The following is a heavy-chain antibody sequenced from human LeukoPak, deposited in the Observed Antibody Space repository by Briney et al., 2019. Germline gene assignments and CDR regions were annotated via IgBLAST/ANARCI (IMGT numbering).Heavy chain of an antibody. V-gene: IGHV3-13*01. CDR3: ARVAKERVGGVYYFDY. D-gene: IGHD1-1*01. CDR1: GFTFSNYA. Sequence: GGSLRLSCAASGFTFSNYAINWVRQATGKGLEWVSAIGTAGDTYYTGSVKGRFAISRENAKNSLYLQMNSLRAGDTAVYYCARVAKERVGGVYYFDYWGQGTLVTVSS. CDR2: IGTAGDT. J-gene: IGHJ4*02.